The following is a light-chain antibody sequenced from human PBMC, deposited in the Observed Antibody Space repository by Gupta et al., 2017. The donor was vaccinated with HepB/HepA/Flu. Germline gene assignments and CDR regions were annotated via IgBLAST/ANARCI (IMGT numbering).Light chain of an antibody. CDR2: KDS. J-gene: IGLJ2*01. V-gene: IGLV3-25*03. CDR1: ALPKQY. Sequence: SYELTQPPSVSVSQGQTARITCSGDALPKQYAYWYQQKPGQAPVLVIYKDSERPSGIPERCSGSSSGTTVTLTISGVQAEDEADYYCQSADSSGTYQDVVFGGGTKLTVL. CDR3: QSADSSGTYQDVV.